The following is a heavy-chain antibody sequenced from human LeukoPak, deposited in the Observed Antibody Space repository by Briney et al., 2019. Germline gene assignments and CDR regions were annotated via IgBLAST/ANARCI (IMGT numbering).Heavy chain of an antibody. CDR2: ISHSGYDI. J-gene: IGHJ4*02. Sequence: NPGGSLRLSCAASGFTFSSYWMHWVRQAPGKGLEWVASISHSGYDIYYADSVKGRFTISRDNARYSLSLQMNNLRADDTAVYYCANHLACGSTTCPSFDDWGQGTLVTVSS. D-gene: IGHD2-2*01. CDR1: GFTFSSYW. CDR3: ANHLACGSTTCPSFDD. V-gene: IGHV3-21*01.